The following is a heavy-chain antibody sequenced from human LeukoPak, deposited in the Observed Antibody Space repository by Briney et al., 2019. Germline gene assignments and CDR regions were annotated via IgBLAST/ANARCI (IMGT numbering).Heavy chain of an antibody. V-gene: IGHV3-23*01. CDR3: AKAPFQDIVANWFDP. CDR2: ISGSGGST. J-gene: IGHJ5*02. CDR1: GFTFSSYA. D-gene: IGHD5-12*01. Sequence: GGSLRLSCAASGFTFSSYAMSWVRQAPGKGLEWVSAISGSGGSTYYADSVKGRFTTSRDNSKNTLYLQMNSLRAEGTAVYYCAKAPFQDIVANWFDPWGQGTLVTVSS.